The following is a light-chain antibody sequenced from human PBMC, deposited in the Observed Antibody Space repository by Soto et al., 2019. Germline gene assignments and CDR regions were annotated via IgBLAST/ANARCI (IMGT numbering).Light chain of an antibody. CDR3: QQYNNWLLIT. Sequence: EIVMTQSPATLSVSPGERATLSCRASQSVSSNLAWYQQKPGQAPRLLIYGASIRATGIPASFSGSGSGTELSLTISSLQSEDFAVYYCQQYNNWLLITFGQGTRLEIK. CDR2: GAS. V-gene: IGKV3D-15*01. J-gene: IGKJ5*01. CDR1: QSVSSN.